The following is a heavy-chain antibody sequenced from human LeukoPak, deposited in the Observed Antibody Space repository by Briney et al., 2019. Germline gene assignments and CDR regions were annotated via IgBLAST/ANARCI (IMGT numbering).Heavy chain of an antibody. V-gene: IGHV3-23*01. Sequence: GGSLRLSCAASGYTFSSYAMSWVRQAPGKGLEWVSAISGSGGSTYYADPVKGRFTISSDNSKNTLYLQMNSLRAEDTAVYYCAKVGPELGYCSGGSCYLGGGYFDYWGQGTLVTVSS. D-gene: IGHD2-15*01. J-gene: IGHJ4*02. CDR3: AKVGPELGYCSGGSCYLGGGYFDY. CDR2: ISGSGGST. CDR1: GYTFSSYA.